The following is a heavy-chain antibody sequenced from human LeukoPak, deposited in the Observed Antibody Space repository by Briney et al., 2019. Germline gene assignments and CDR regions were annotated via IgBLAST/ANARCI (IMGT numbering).Heavy chain of an antibody. CDR2: IYYSGST. CDR3: ARQIVVVITTSWFDY. CDR1: GGSISSSSYY. V-gene: IGHV4-39*01. D-gene: IGHD3-22*01. Sequence: SETLSLTCTVSGGSISSSSYYWGWIPQPPGKGLEWIGSIYYSGSTYYNPSLKSRVTTSVDTSKNQFSLKLSSVTAEDTAVYYCARQIVVVITTSWFDYWGQGTLVTVSS. J-gene: IGHJ4*02.